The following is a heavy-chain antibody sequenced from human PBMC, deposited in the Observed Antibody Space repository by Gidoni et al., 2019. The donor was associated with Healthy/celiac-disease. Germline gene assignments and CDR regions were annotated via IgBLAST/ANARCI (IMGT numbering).Heavy chain of an antibody. CDR2: IWYDGSNK. V-gene: IGHV3-33*01. D-gene: IGHD4-4*01. CDR3: ARDRGGNYVPNYYYYGMDV. Sequence: QVQLVESGGGVVQPGRSLRLSCAASGFTFSSYGMHWVRQAPGKGLEWVAVIWYDGSNKYYADSVKGRFTISRDNSKNTLYLQMNSLRAEDTAVYYCARDRGGNYVPNYYYYGMDVWGQGTTVTVSS. CDR1: GFTFSSYG. J-gene: IGHJ6*02.